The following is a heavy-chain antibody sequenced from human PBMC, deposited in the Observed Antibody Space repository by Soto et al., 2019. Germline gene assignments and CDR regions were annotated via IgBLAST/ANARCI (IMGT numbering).Heavy chain of an antibody. V-gene: IGHV3-7*04. D-gene: IGHD3-10*01. Sequence: EMQLVDSGGGLVQPGDSLRLSCVASGFSFSNYWMAWVRQAPGKGLEWVANIKEDGSQYTYVASVKGRFTISRDTAENSLSLQMNRPRAEDTAVYYCARETPYYATWGQGALVTVSP. J-gene: IGHJ4*02. CDR1: GFSFSNYW. CDR2: IKEDGSQY. CDR3: ARETPYYAT.